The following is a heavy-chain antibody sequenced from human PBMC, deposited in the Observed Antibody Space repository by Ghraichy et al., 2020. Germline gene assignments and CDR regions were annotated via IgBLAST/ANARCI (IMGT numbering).Heavy chain of an antibody. CDR1: GFSFSDYY. Sequence: GESLNISCAASGFSFSDYYMSWIRQAPGKGLEYLSFISGSGGEKYHADSVKGRFTISRDNANNSLYLQMNSLRAEDTAVYYCARELGVVVVPAALDFWGRGLLVTVSS. J-gene: IGHJ4*02. CDR3: ARELGVVVVPAALDF. CDR2: ISGSGGEK. V-gene: IGHV3-11*01. D-gene: IGHD2-2*01.